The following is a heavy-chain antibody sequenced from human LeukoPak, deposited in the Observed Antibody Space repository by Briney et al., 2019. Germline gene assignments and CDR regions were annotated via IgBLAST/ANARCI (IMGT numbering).Heavy chain of an antibody. V-gene: IGHV3-33*01. CDR2: IWSDGSNR. D-gene: IGHD4-11*01. Sequence: PGRSLRLSCAASGFIFSHYGMHWDRQAPGKGLEWVAVIWSDGSNRFYAGSVKGRFTISRDNSQNTVFLQMNSLRVEDTAMYYCARDAQRGFDYSNSLEYWGHGTLVTVSS. J-gene: IGHJ4*01. CDR1: GFIFSHYG. CDR3: ARDAQRGFDYSNSLEY.